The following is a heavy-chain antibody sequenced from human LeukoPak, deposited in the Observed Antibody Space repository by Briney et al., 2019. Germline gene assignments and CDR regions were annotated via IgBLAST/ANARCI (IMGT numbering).Heavy chain of an antibody. CDR1: GFTFTTYA. Sequence: GSLSLSRTPSGFTFTTYAINCVPEAPGPELKGGSGISGSGGGTYHANSVHCRFTISRDNSKNTLYLQMSSLRADDTAVYYCAKRTFYSDSSSYRAFDYWGQGTLVTVSS. J-gene: IGHJ4*02. CDR3: AKRTFYSDSSSYRAFDY. D-gene: IGHD3-22*01. V-gene: IGHV3-23*01. CDR2: ISGSGGGT.